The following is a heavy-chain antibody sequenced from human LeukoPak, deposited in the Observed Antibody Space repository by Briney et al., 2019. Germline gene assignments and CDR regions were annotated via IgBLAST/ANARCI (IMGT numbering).Heavy chain of an antibody. V-gene: IGHV3-23*01. CDR2: IISNGIST. CDR1: GLTVSNVA. D-gene: IGHD6-13*01. J-gene: IGHJ6*03. Sequence: PGESLRLSCAASGLTVSNVAMSWARQPPGKGLEWVSAIISNGISTYYTDFVKGRFTITRDTSMNTVFLQMNSLGDDETAVYYCARHSDGSRWGNSYFYYMDVWGKGTTVTVSS. CDR3: ARHSDGSRWGNSYFYYMDV.